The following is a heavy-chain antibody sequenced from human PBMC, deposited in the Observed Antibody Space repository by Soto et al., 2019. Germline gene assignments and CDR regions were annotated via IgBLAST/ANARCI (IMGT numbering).Heavy chain of an antibody. Sequence: SVKVSCKASGYTLTSYDINWVRQATGQGLEGMGWMNPNSGNTGYAQKFQGRVTMTRNTSMSTAYLELSSLRAEDTAVYYCAKLYDLWSGYGALRYFDYWGQGTLVTVSS. CDR2: MNPNSGNT. CDR3: AKLYDLWSGYGALRYFDY. D-gene: IGHD3-3*01. V-gene: IGHV1-8*01. CDR1: GYTLTSYD. J-gene: IGHJ4*02.